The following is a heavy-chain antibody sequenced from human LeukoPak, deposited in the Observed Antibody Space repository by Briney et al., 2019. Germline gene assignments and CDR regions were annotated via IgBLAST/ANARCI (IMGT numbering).Heavy chain of an antibody. J-gene: IGHJ3*02. Sequence: SETLSLTCTVSGGSVNIYYWTWVRQSAGKALEWIGRISTSGSSHYNPTLKSRVTISVATPKNQFSLKLSSVTAADTALYYCARDRAVVHAIGGVFDIWGQGTMVTVSS. D-gene: IGHD4-23*01. CDR2: ISTSGSS. CDR1: GGSVNIYY. CDR3: ARDRAVVHAIGGVFDI. V-gene: IGHV4-4*07.